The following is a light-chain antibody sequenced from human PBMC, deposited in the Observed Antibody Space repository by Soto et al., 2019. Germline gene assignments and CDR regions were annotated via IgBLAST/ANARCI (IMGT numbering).Light chain of an antibody. CDR3: SSYTSSSTLV. J-gene: IGLJ2*01. CDR1: SSDVGGYYS. CDR2: DVN. Sequence: QSALTQPASVSGSPGQSITISCTGTSSDVGGYYSVSWYQQHPGKAPKLMIYDVNNRPSGVSNRFSGSKSGNTASLTISGLQTEDEADYYCSSYTSSSTLVFGGGTKLTVL. V-gene: IGLV2-14*03.